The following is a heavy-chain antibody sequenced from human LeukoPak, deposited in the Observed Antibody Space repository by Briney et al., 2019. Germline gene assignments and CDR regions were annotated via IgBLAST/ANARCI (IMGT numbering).Heavy chain of an antibody. CDR2: ISSSGGSI. CDR3: ARTNPRFFYYMDV. J-gene: IGHJ6*03. V-gene: IGHV3-11*01. Sequence: GGTLRLSCAGSGFTFSDYYMRWIRQAPRRGLEWVSYISSSGGSIYYVDSAKDRFTLSRDNDKNSLSLQMNSLRAEDTAVYYCARTNPRFFYYMDVWGKGTTVTVSS. CDR1: GFTFSDYY.